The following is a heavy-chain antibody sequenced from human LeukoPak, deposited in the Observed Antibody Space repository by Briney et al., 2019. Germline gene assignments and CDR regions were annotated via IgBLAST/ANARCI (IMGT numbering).Heavy chain of an antibody. CDR1: GFTFSDYY. CDR3: ARDRATKARIGGMDV. CDR2: ISGSGGST. D-gene: IGHD5-24*01. V-gene: IGHV3-23*01. Sequence: GGSLRLSCTTSGFTFSDYYMSWIRQAPGKGLEWVSAISGSGGSTYYADSVKGRFTISRDNSKNTLYLQMNSLSAEDTGIYYCARDRATKARIGGMDVWGQGTTVIVSS. J-gene: IGHJ6*02.